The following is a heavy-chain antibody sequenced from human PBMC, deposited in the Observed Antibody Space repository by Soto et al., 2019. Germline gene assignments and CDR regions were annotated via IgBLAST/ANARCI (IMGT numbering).Heavy chain of an antibody. D-gene: IGHD6-13*01. J-gene: IGHJ6*03. V-gene: IGHV1-46*03. CDR3: ARDGPSSSWYKDSYYYYYMDV. CDR2: INPSGGST. Sequence: ASVKVSCKASGYTFTSYYMHWVRQAPGQGLEWMGIINPSGGSTSYAQKFQGRVTMTRDTSTSTVYMELSSLRSEDTAVYYCARDGPSSSWYKDSYYYYYMDVWGKGTTVTVSS. CDR1: GYTFTSYY.